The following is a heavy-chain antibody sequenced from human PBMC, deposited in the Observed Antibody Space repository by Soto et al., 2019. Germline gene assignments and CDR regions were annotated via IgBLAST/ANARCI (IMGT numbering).Heavy chain of an antibody. CDR3: ARGYGSGTIDY. J-gene: IGHJ4*02. Sequence: GSLRLSCAASGFTFSSYWMHWVRQAPGKGLVWVSRINNDGSYTTYADSVKGRFTISRDNAKNTLYLQMNSLRAEDTAVYYCARGYGSGTIDYWGQGTLVTVS. CDR1: GFTFSSYW. CDR2: INNDGSYT. V-gene: IGHV3-74*01. D-gene: IGHD3-10*01.